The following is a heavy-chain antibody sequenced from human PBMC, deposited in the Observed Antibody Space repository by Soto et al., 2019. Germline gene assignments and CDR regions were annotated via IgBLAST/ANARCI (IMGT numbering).Heavy chain of an antibody. V-gene: IGHV1-2*04. CDR2: INPNSGGT. Sequence: ASVKVSCKASGYTFTGYYMHWVRQAPGQGLEWMGWINPNSGGTNYAQKFQGWVTMTRDTSISTAYMELSRLRSDDTAVYYCARADYGGNSGYYYYYGMDVWGQGTTVTV. CDR1: GYTFTGYY. J-gene: IGHJ6*02. CDR3: ARADYGGNSGYYYYYGMDV. D-gene: IGHD4-17*01.